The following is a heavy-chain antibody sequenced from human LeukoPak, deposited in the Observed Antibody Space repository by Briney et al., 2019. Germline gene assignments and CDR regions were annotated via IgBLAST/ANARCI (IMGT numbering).Heavy chain of an antibody. Sequence: ASAKVSCKTSAGTFSRYAISWVRQAPGQGLEWMGRITPMSATPSQTQWIQGRVTITADISTNTVYLDLSSLRSEDTALYFCAGDPPGTPVGFDIWGQGTMVTVSS. CDR3: AGDPPGTPVGFDI. CDR2: ITPMSATP. J-gene: IGHJ3*02. D-gene: IGHD3-10*01. V-gene: IGHV1-69*06. CDR1: AGTFSRYA.